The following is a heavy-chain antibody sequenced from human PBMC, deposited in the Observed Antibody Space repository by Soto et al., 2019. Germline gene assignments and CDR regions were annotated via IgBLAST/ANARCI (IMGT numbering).Heavy chain of an antibody. CDR3: ARGWLAAAGTILDY. Sequence: KPSETLSLTCAVYGGTFSGYYWSWIRQPPGKGLEWIGGINHSGSTNYNPSLKSRVTISVDTSKNHFSLKLSSVIAADTAVCYCARGWLAAAGTILDYWGQGTLVTVSS. J-gene: IGHJ4*02. CDR2: INHSGST. D-gene: IGHD6-13*01. V-gene: IGHV4-34*01. CDR1: GGTFSGYY.